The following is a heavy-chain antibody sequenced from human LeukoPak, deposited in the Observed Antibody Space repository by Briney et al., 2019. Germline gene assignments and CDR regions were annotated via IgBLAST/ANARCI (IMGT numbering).Heavy chain of an antibody. CDR1: GFTFSNFW. V-gene: IGHV3-7*01. D-gene: IGHD3-10*01. J-gene: IGHJ4*02. Sequence: PGGSLRLSCAASGFTFSNFWMRWVSQAPGKGLVWVANINRDGSETNYGNSVKGRFTISRDNARNSLYLQMNTLRAEETAIYYCARDRYYVSGTYYRFDYWGPGALVTVSS. CDR2: INRDGSET. CDR3: ARDRYYVSGTYYRFDY.